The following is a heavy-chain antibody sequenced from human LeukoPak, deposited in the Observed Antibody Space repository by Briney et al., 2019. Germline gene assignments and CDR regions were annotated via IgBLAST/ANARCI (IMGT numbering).Heavy chain of an antibody. CDR2: ISSSSSYI. J-gene: IGHJ4*02. Sequence: GGSLRLSCAASGFTFSDYYMSWIRQAPGKGLEWVSSISSSSSYIYYADSVKGRFTISRDNAKNSLYLQMDSLRAEDTAVYYCARDLARYDYGDYVEFDYWGQGTLVTVSS. V-gene: IGHV3-11*06. CDR3: ARDLARYDYGDYVEFDY. CDR1: GFTFSDYY. D-gene: IGHD4-17*01.